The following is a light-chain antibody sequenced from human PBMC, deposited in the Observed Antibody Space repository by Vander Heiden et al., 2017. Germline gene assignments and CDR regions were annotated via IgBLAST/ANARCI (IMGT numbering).Light chain of an antibody. CDR3: MQDLQTPIT. Sequence: DFLRTHSLLSVPVTPGEPASISCRSSQSLLHSDGYNYLDWYLQKPGQSPQLLIYLGSNRASGVPDRFSGSGSGTDFTLKISRVEAENVGVYYCMQDLQTPITFGQGTRLEIK. CDR1: QSLLHSDGYNY. CDR2: LGS. V-gene: IGKV2-28*01. J-gene: IGKJ5*01.